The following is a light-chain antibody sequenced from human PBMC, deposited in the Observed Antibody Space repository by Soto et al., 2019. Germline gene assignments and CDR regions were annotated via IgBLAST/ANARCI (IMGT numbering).Light chain of an antibody. CDR3: SSYTSSNPVV. CDR1: SSDIGAYDY. Sequence: QSALTQPASVSGSPGQSITISCTGTSSDIGAYDYVSWYQQHPGKAPKLMIYDVSDRPSGLSNRFSGSKSGNTASLTISGLQAEDEADYYCSSYTSSNPVVFGGGTKLTVL. V-gene: IGLV2-14*01. J-gene: IGLJ3*02. CDR2: DVS.